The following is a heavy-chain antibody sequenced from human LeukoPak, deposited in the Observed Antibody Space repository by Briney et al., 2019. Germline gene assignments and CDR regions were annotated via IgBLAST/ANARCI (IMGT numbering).Heavy chain of an antibody. CDR1: GYSISNGYY. Sequence: SETLSLTCAVSGYSISNGYYWGWIRQPPGKGLEWIGSIYHSGNTYYNPSLKSRITISVDTSKNQFSLKLSSVTAADTAVYFCARDRCEGYCTSFDSWGQGTLVTVSS. D-gene: IGHD2-8*01. J-gene: IGHJ5*01. V-gene: IGHV4-38-2*02. CDR2: IYHSGNT. CDR3: ARDRCEGYCTSFDS.